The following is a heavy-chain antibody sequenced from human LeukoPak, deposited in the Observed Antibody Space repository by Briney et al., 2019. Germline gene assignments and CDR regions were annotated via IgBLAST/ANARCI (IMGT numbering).Heavy chain of an antibody. CDR2: INHSGST. V-gene: IGHV4-34*01. D-gene: IGHD2-2*02. CDR3: ARAIVVPAAILYMAV. CDR1: GGSFSGYY. J-gene: IGHJ6*02. Sequence: PSETLSLTCAVYGGSFSGYYWSWIRQPPGKGLEWIGEINHSGSTNYNPSLKSRVTISVDTSKNPFSLKLRYVTAADTAVYYCARAIVVPAAILYMAVWGQGTTVTVSS.